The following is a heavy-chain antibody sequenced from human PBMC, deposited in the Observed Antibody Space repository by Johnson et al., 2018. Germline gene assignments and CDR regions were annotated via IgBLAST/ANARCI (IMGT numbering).Heavy chain of an antibody. J-gene: IGHJ3*02. CDR1: GFTVSSNY. CDR3: EKGFDPYSNPVRYRDAFDI. V-gene: IGHV3-66*02. CDR2: IYSGGST. D-gene: IGHD4-11*01. Sequence: VQLVQSGGGLVQPGGSLRLSCAASGFTVSSNYMSWVRQAPGKGLEWVSVIYSGGSTYYADSVKGRFSISRDNAKKPLDLQMNSLRAEDPALYYCEKGFDPYSNPVRYRDAFDIWGQGTMVTVSS.